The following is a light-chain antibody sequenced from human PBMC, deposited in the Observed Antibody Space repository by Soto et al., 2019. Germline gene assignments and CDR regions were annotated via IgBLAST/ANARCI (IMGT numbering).Light chain of an antibody. Sequence: QSALTQPPSASGSPGQSVTISCTGSSSDVGVYNYVSWYQQHPGKAPKLMIYEVSKRPSGVPDRLSGSKSGNTASLTGSGLQAEDEADYYCSSYGGSNTVVFGGGTKLTVL. V-gene: IGLV2-8*01. J-gene: IGLJ2*01. CDR3: SSYGGSNTVV. CDR1: SSDVGVYNY. CDR2: EVS.